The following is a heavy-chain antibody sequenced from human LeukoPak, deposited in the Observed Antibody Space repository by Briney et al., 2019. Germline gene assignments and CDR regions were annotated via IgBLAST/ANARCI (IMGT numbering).Heavy chain of an antibody. D-gene: IGHD1-1*01. CDR2: IYYIGST. V-gene: IGHV4-59*08. Sequence: NPSETLSLICTVSTGSISGDHWSWIRQPPGKGLEWIGYIYYIGSTNYNPSLKSRVTISVDTSKNQFSLRLSSVTAADTAVYYCTRGTVTTRYFDYWGQGALVTVSS. CDR3: TRGTVTTRYFDY. J-gene: IGHJ4*02. CDR1: TGSISGDH.